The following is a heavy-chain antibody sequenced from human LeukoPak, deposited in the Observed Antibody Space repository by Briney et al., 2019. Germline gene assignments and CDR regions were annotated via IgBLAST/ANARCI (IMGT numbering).Heavy chain of an antibody. V-gene: IGHV3-23*01. CDR1: GFTFRNFD. CDR3: AKRTTTVTTIDS. J-gene: IGHJ4*02. Sequence: GGSLRLSCAASGFTFRNFDMSWVRQAPGKGLEWVSGISGGGGSTYYADSVKGRFTISRDNSKNTLYLQMNSLTAEDTAVYYCAKRTTTVTTIDSWGQGTLVTVSS. CDR2: ISGGGGST. D-gene: IGHD4-17*01.